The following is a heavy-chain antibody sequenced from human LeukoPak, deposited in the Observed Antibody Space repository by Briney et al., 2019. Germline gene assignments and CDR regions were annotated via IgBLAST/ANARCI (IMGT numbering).Heavy chain of an antibody. V-gene: IGHV3-74*01. J-gene: IGHJ4*02. CDR2: INSDGSST. Sequence: GGSLRLSCAASGFTFSSYWMHRVRQAPGQGLVWVSRINSDGSSTSYADSVKGRFTISRDNAKNTLYLQMNSLRAEDTAVYYCARELYSSSLDYWGQGTLVTVSS. D-gene: IGHD6-13*01. CDR1: GFTFSSYW. CDR3: ARELYSSSLDY.